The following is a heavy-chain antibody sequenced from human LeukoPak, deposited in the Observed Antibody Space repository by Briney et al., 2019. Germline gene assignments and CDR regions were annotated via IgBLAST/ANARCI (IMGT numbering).Heavy chain of an antibody. CDR3: ARDRDSRGYSHFDY. V-gene: IGHV3-74*01. CDR1: GFTFSTFW. Sequence: GGSLRLSCATSGFTFSTFWMHWVRQVPGKGLVWVSRIHSDGSTTNYADLAKGRFTISRDNAKNTPYLQMNSLRAEDTAVYYCARDRDSRGYSHFDYWGQGTLVTVSS. CDR2: IHSDGSTT. J-gene: IGHJ4*02. D-gene: IGHD3-22*01.